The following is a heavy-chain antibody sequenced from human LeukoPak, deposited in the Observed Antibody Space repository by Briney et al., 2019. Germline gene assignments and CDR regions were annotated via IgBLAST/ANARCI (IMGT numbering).Heavy chain of an antibody. J-gene: IGHJ4*02. Sequence: PSETLSLTCTVSGGSISSYYWSWIRQPPGKGPEWIGYIYYSGSTNYNPSLKSRVTISVGTSKNQFSLKLSSVTAADTAVYYCAREGYYDSSGYPTFDYWGQGTLVTVSS. CDR2: IYYSGST. CDR3: AREGYYDSSGYPTFDY. D-gene: IGHD3-22*01. V-gene: IGHV4-59*01. CDR1: GGSISSYY.